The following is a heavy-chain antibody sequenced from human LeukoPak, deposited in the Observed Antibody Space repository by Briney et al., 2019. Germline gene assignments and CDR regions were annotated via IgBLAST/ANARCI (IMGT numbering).Heavy chain of an antibody. CDR2: ISYDGSNK. V-gene: IGHV3-30*18. J-gene: IGHJ4*02. CDR1: GFTFSSYG. CDR3: AKTGKQPARYGSGWFFDY. Sequence: GGSLRLSCAASGFTFSSYGMHWVRQAPGKGLEWVAVISYDGSNKYYADSVKGRFTISRDNSKNTLYLQMNSLRAEDTAVYYCAKTGKQPARYGSGWFFDYWGQGTLVTVSS. D-gene: IGHD6-19*01.